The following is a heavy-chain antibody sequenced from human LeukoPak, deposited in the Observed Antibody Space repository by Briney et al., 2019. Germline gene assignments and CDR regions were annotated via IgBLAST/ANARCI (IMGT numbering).Heavy chain of an antibody. V-gene: IGHV6-1*01. D-gene: IGHD2-2*01. J-gene: IGHJ5*02. CDR2: TYYRSTWYN. CDR3: ARGPTQYDCFDP. CDR1: GDSVSSNSVT. Sequence: SQTLSLTCAISGDSVSSNSVTWNWIRQSPSRGLEWLGRTYYRSTWYNDYAVSVRGRITVNPDTSKNQFSLHLNSVTPEDTAVYYCARGPTQYDCFDPWGQGILVTVSS.